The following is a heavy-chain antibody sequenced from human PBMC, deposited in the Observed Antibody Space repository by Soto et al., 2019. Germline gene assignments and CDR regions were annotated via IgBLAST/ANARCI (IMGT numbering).Heavy chain of an antibody. CDR3: ARGRYGDS. CDR1: GYAFTTYG. J-gene: IGHJ4*02. CDR2: ISAHNGNT. V-gene: IGHV1-18*01. Sequence: QVHLVQSGAEVKKPGASVKVSCQGSGYAFTTYGITWVRQAPGQGLEWMGWISAHNGNTNYAQKLQARVTVTRDPSTSTAYMELRSLRYDDTAVYYCARGRYGDSWGQGALVTVSS. D-gene: IGHD1-1*01.